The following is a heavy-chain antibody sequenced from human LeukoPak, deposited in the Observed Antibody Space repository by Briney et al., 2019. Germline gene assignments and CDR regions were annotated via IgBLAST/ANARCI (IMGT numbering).Heavy chain of an antibody. V-gene: IGHV5-51*01. D-gene: IGHD5-12*01. CDR1: GYTFSTYW. CDR3: ARRLVQYYGMDV. Sequence: GESLKISCQGSGYTFSTYWLAWVRQMPGKGLEWMGIIYPGDSDTSYSPSFQGQVTITADKSVSTAYLQWSSLKASDTAMYYCARRLVQYYGMDVWGQGTTVTVSS. J-gene: IGHJ6*02. CDR2: IYPGDSDT.